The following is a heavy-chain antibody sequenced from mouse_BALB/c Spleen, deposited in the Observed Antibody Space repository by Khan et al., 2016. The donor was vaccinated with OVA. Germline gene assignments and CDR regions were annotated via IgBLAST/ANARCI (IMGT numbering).Heavy chain of an antibody. J-gene: IGHJ3*01. V-gene: IGHV1-77*01. CDR3: ARGGYSVFAY. Sequence: QVQLQQSGPELVKPGASLKVSCKASGYTFTDYIIGWVKQSTRQGLEWIGDIFPGSDTPYYNEKFKDKATLTADKSSNTAYMQISSLTSEDFAVYFCARGGYSVFAYWGQGTLVTVSA. CDR2: IFPGSDTP. CDR1: GYTFTDYI.